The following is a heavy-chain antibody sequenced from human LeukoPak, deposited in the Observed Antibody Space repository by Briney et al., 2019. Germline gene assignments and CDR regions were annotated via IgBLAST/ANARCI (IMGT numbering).Heavy chain of an antibody. CDR3: ARTPLRGATFFTSYPNWFDT. CDR2: VYSSGST. D-gene: IGHD3-10*01. J-gene: IGHJ5*02. Sequence: SETLSLTCAVYGGSFSGYYWSWIRQPAGKGLEWIGRVYSSGSTDYNPSLKSRLSISVDTSKIQFSLRLSSVTVADTAVYYCARTPLRGATFFTSYPNWFDTWGQGTLVTVSS. V-gene: IGHV4-59*10. CDR1: GGSFSGYY.